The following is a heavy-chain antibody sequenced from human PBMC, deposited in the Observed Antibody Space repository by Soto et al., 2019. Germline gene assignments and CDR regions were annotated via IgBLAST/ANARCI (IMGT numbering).Heavy chain of an antibody. CDR1: GGSISSSTYY. CDR2: IYYSGST. V-gene: IGHV4-39*02. D-gene: IGHD2-15*01. Sequence: SETLSLTCTVSGGSISSSTYYWGWIRQPPGKGLEWIGSIYYSGSTYYNPSLKSRVTISVDTSKNQFSLKLSSVTAADTAVYYCAREGGAAIVVVVAAEAGDAFDIWGQGTMVTVSS. CDR3: AREGGAAIVVVVAAEAGDAFDI. J-gene: IGHJ3*02.